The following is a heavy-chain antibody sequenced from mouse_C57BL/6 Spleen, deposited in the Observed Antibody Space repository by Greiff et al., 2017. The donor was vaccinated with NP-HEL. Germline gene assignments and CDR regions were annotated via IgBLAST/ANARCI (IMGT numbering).Heavy chain of an antibody. CDR3: ARAWGGYLGWFAY. CDR2: INPNNGGT. Sequence: EVQLQQSGPELVKPGASVKISCKASGYTFTDYYMNWVKQSHGKSLEWIGDINPNNGGTSYNQKFKGKATLTVDKSSSTAYMELRSLTSEDSAVYYCARAWGGYLGWFAYWGQGTLVTVSA. V-gene: IGHV1-26*01. D-gene: IGHD2-3*01. J-gene: IGHJ3*01. CDR1: GYTFTDYY.